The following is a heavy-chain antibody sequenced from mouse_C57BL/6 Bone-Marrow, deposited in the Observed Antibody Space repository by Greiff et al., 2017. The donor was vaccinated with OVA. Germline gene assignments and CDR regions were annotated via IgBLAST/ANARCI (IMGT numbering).Heavy chain of an antibody. J-gene: IGHJ2*01. CDR2: INPSSGYT. V-gene: IGHV1-4*01. Sequence: VQLQQSGAELARPGASVKMSCKASGYTFTSYTMHWVKQRPGQGLEWIGYINPSSGYTKYNQKFKDKATLTTDKSSSTAYMQLSILTSEDSAVDYCAREGGHYYGSSYGFDYWGQGTTLTVSS. CDR3: AREGGHYYGSSYGFDY. CDR1: GYTFTSYT. D-gene: IGHD1-1*01.